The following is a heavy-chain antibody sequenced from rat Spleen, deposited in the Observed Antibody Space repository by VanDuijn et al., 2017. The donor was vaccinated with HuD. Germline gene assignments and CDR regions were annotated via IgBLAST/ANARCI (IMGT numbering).Heavy chain of an antibody. J-gene: IGHJ2*01. D-gene: IGHD4-6*01. CDR3: ARHLGDY. V-gene: IGHV5-19*01. Sequence: EVQLVESGGGLVHPGRSLKLSCVVSGFTFRSYWMYWIRQAPTKGLEWVTSISPTGATTNYRDSVKGRFTISRDNAKSTLYLQMDSLRSEDTATYYCARHLGDYWGQGVMVTVSS. CDR1: GFTFRSYW. CDR2: ISPTGATT.